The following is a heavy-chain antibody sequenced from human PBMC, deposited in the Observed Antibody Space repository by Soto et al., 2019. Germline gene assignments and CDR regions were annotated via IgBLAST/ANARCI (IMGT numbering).Heavy chain of an antibody. D-gene: IGHD2-15*01. Sequence: QVQLVQSGAELKKPGASVKVSCKASGYTFTIYGISWVRHAPGQGHEWMGWISADNGNTNNAQKLQGRVTMTTDTYTSKAYMELRSLRYDETDVYYCAGDLGCSGGSCTDYWGQGNLVTVYS. CDR1: GYTFTIYG. V-gene: IGHV1-18*01. CDR3: AGDLGCSGGSCTDY. CDR2: ISADNGNT. J-gene: IGHJ4*02.